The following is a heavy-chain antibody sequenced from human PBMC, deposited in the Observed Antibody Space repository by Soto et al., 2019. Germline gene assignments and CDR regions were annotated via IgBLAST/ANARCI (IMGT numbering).Heavy chain of an antibody. D-gene: IGHD3-10*01. Sequence: SVKVSCKASGGTFSSYAISWVRQAPGQGLEWMGGIIPIFGTANYAQKFQGRVTITADESTSTAYMELSSLRSEDTAVYYCARDRVAYYYGSGSPAPGFDPWGQGALVTVSS. V-gene: IGHV1-69*13. CDR3: ARDRVAYYYGSGSPAPGFDP. CDR1: GGTFSSYA. CDR2: IIPIFGTA. J-gene: IGHJ5*02.